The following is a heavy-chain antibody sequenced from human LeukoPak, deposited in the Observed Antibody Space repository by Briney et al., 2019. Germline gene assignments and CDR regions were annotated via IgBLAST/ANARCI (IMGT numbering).Heavy chain of an antibody. CDR1: GYTFSTYD. Sequence: ASVKVSCKASGYTFSTYDINWVRQVAGQGLEWMGWMNPNSGNTGYAQNIQGRVTMTRNTSINTAYMELSSLRSEDTAVYYCARGPSRDYGSGSSWFDPWGQGTLVTVTS. V-gene: IGHV1-8*01. CDR2: MNPNSGNT. J-gene: IGHJ5*02. CDR3: ARGPSRDYGSGSSWFDP. D-gene: IGHD3-10*01.